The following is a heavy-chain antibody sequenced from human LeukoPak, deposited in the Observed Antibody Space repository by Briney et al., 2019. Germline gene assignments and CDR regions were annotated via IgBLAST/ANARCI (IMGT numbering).Heavy chain of an antibody. D-gene: IGHD3-3*01. CDR3: AREAWVTYYDFWSGFDY. CDR2: IYSGGST. CDR1: GFTVSSNY. Sequence: GGSLRLSCAASGFTVSSNYMSWVRQAPGKGLEWVSVIYSGGSTYYADSVKGRFTISRDNSKNTLYLQMNSLRAEDTAVYYCAREAWVTYYDFWSGFDYWGQGTLITVSS. V-gene: IGHV3-66*02. J-gene: IGHJ4*02.